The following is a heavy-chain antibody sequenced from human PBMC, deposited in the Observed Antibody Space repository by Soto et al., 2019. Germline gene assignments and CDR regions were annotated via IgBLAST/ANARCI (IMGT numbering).Heavy chain of an antibody. CDR1: GFTFSSHA. CDR2: ISDSGGST. V-gene: IGHV3-23*01. Sequence: EVQLLGSGGGLVQPGGSLRLSCAASGFTFSSHAMSWVRQAPGKGLEWVSGISDSGGSTYYADSVKGRFTISRDNSRNTLYLQMNSLSAEDTAIYYCAKEYYFDYWGQGTLVTVSS. J-gene: IGHJ4*02. CDR3: AKEYYFDY.